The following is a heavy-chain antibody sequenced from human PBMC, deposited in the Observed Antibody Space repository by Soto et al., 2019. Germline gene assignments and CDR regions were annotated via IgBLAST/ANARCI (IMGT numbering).Heavy chain of an antibody. Sequence: APVKGSCKASGNTLPSYGMPWGRPAPGQRLEWMGWINAGNGNTTYSQKFQGRVTITRDTSASTAYMELSSLRSEDTAVYYCARDPVAGTYFDYWGQGTLVTVSS. J-gene: IGHJ4*02. CDR1: GNTLPSYG. CDR3: ARDPVAGTYFDY. V-gene: IGHV1-3*01. D-gene: IGHD6-19*01. CDR2: INAGNGNT.